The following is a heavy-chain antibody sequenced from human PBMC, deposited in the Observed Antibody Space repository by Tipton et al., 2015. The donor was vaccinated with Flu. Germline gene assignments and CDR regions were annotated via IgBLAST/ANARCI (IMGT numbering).Heavy chain of an antibody. CDR2: INYSWNT. J-gene: IGHJ5*02. CDR1: GGSVGSPYC. Sequence: TLSLTCSVSGGSVGSPYCWGWVRQPPGKGLEWIGSINYSWNTHYNLSLRSRLTMSVDTSKNQFSLKLSSATAADTATYYCAAVAGNNNWFDPWGQGTLVTVSS. D-gene: IGHD6-19*01. CDR3: AAVAGNNNWFDP. V-gene: IGHV4-38-2*01.